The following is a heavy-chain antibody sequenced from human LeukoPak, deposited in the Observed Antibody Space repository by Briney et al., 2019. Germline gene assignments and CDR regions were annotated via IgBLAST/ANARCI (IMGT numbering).Heavy chain of an antibody. CDR3: ARAVSGRFDY. J-gene: IGHJ4*02. Sequence: PSETLSLTCAVYGGSFSGYYWSWIRQPPGKGLEWIGYIYYSGSTYYNPSLKSRVTISVDTSKNQFSLRLSSVTAADTAIYYCARAVSGRFDYWGQGTLVTVSS. CDR2: IYYSGST. D-gene: IGHD6-19*01. CDR1: GGSFSGYY. V-gene: IGHV4-34*01.